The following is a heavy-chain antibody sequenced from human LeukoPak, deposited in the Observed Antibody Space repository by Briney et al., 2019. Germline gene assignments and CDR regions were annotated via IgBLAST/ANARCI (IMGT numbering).Heavy chain of an antibody. J-gene: IGHJ4*02. Sequence: GGSLRLSCAASGFTFSSYAMSWVRQAPGKGLEWVPAISGSGGSTYYADSVKGRFTISRDNSKNTLYLQMNSLRAEDTAVYYCAKGCNFIAVAGIDYWGQGTLVTVSS. V-gene: IGHV3-23*01. CDR1: GFTFSSYA. CDR3: AKGCNFIAVAGIDY. D-gene: IGHD6-19*01. CDR2: ISGSGGST.